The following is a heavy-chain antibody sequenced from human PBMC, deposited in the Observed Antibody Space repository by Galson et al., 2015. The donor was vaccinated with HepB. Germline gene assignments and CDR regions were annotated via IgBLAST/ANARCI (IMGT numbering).Heavy chain of an antibody. J-gene: IGHJ4*02. V-gene: IGHV7-4-1*02. CDR3: ARSDIAEILRKYYYGSGSYFGGQYYFDY. CDR2: INTNTGNP. CDR1: GYTFTSYG. Sequence: SVKVSCKASGYTFTSYGISWVRQAPGQGLEWMGWINTNTGNPTYAQGFTGRFVFSLDTSVSTAYLQISSLKAEDTAVYYCARSDIAEILRKYYYGSGSYFGGQYYFDYWGQGTLVTVSS. D-gene: IGHD3-10*01.